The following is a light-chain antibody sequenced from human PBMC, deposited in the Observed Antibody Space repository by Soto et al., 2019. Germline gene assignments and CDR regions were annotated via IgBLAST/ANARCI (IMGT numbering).Light chain of an antibody. J-gene: IGKJ1*01. V-gene: IGKV3-20*01. CDR2: GAS. CDR3: QQYGSSYPWT. Sequence: EIVLTQSPGTLSLSPRERATLSCRASQSVSSNYLAWYQQKPGQAPRLLIYGASSRATGIPDRFSGSGSGTDFTLTIRRLEPEDFAVYYCQQYGSSYPWTFGQGTKVDIK. CDR1: QSVSSNY.